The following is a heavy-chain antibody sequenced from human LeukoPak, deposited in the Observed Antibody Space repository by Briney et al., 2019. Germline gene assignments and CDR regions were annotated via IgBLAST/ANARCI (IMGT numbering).Heavy chain of an antibody. J-gene: IGHJ4*02. V-gene: IGHV3-23*01. CDR1: GFTFSSYA. D-gene: IGHD6-19*01. CDR3: ARDPSLYSSGWYFDY. Sequence: PGGSLRLSCAASGFTFSSYAMSWVRQAPGKGLEWVSGISGSGDSTYYADSVKGRFTISRDNSKNTLYLQMNSLRDEDTAVYYCARDPSLYSSGWYFDYWGQGTLVTVSS. CDR2: ISGSGDST.